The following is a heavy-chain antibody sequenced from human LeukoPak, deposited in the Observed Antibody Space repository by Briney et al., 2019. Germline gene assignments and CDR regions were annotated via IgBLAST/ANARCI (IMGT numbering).Heavy chain of an antibody. J-gene: IGHJ4*02. V-gene: IGHV4-59*01. CDR3: ARVQAVAGHFDY. CDR2: ICYSGST. Sequence: SETLSLTCTVSGGSISSYFWSWIRQPPGKGLEWIGYICYSGSTNYNPSLKSRVTISVDTSKNQFSLNLSSVTAADTAVYYCARVQAVAGHFDYWGQGTLVTVSS. D-gene: IGHD6-19*01. CDR1: GGSISSYF.